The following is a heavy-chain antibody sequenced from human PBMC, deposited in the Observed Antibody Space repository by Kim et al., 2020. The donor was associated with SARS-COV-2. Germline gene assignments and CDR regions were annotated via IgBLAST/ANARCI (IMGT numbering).Heavy chain of an antibody. Sequence: GGSLRLSCAASGFTFSSYAMHWVRQAPGKGLEWVAVISYDGSNKYYADSVKGRFTISRDNSKNTLYLQMNSLRAEDTAVYYCARGGSAIFKVIHYYGMDVWGQGTTVTVSS. CDR1: GFTFSSYA. D-gene: IGHD3-3*01. J-gene: IGHJ6*02. CDR2: ISYDGSNK. CDR3: ARGGSAIFKVIHYYGMDV. V-gene: IGHV3-30-3*01.